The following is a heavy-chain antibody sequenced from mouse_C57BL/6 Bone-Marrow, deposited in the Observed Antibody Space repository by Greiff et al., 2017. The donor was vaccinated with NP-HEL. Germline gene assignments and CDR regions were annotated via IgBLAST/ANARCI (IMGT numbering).Heavy chain of an antibody. J-gene: IGHJ3*01. CDR2: IYPGDGDT. CDR1: GYAFSSYW. Sequence: VQLQQSGAELVKPGASVKISCKASGYAFSSYWMNWVKQRPGKGLEWIGQIYPGDGDTNYNGKFKDKASLTADKSSSTAYMQLSSRTSEDSAVYFCARGAYWGQGTLVTVAA. CDR3: ARGAY. V-gene: IGHV1-80*01.